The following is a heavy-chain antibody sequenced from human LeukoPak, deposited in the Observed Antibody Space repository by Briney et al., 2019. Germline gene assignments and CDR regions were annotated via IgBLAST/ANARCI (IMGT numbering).Heavy chain of an antibody. V-gene: IGHV1-2*02. J-gene: IGHJ6*02. Sequence: GASVKVSCKASGYTFTGYYMHWVRQAPGQGLEWMGWINPNSGGTNYAQKFQDRVTMTRDTSISTTYMELSRLRSDDTAVYYCATDELGTLYYYYGMDVWGQRTTVTVSS. D-gene: IGHD7-27*01. CDR2: INPNSGGT. CDR3: ATDELGTLYYYYGMDV. CDR1: GYTFTGYY.